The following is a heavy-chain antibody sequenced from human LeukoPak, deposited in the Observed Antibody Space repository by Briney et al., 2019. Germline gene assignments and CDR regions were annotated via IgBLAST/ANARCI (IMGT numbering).Heavy chain of an antibody. D-gene: IGHD2-15*01. V-gene: IGHV4-34*01. CDR2: IHHSGTS. J-gene: IGHJ4*02. Sequence: PSETLSLTCAVYGGSFSGYYWSWVRQPPGKGLQSIGDIHHSGTSNYNPSLKSRLTISVDQSKNQFSLKLNSVTAADTAVYYCARAFLVGYSPEEYFFDYWGQGTLVTVSS. CDR1: GGSFSGYY. CDR3: ARAFLVGYSPEEYFFDY.